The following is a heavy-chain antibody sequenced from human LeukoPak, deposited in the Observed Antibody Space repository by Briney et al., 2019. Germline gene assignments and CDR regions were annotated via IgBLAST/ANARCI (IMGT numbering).Heavy chain of an antibody. J-gene: IGHJ5*02. CDR3: AREGTSGHGINDLGLAS. V-gene: IGHV3-66*01. Sequence: SGGSLRLSCAAPGFPVSSNHMTWVRQSPGKGLKWVSVLPSDGGAIYPDSVKGRFTISRDNSKNTLYLHLNSLRVEDTPVYFCAREGTSGHGINDLGLASWGQGTLVTVSS. D-gene: IGHD1-1*01. CDR1: GFPVSSNH. CDR2: LPSDGGA.